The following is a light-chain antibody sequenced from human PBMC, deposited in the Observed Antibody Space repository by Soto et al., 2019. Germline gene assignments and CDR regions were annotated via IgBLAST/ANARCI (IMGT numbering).Light chain of an antibody. Sequence: EIVLTQSPATLSLSPGERATLSCRTSQTIRGLLNWYQQRPGQAPRLLIYDTSNRAIDIPARFSGSGSGTDFILTISSLDPEDFGVYFCQQRHNWPITFGQGTRLDIK. CDR2: DTS. CDR3: QQRHNWPIT. V-gene: IGKV3-11*01. J-gene: IGKJ5*01. CDR1: QTIRGL.